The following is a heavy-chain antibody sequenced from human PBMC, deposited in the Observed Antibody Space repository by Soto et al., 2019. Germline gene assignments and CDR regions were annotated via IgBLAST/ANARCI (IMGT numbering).Heavy chain of an antibody. CDR3: ARDQRTYEYGIEV. J-gene: IGHJ6*02. CDR2: ITSDETGT. V-gene: IGHV3-74*01. Sequence: GWSLRLSCAASGITFSSSWMHWVRQAPGKGLVWVSRITSDETGTTYADFVKGRFTISRDNAKNTLFLQMNSLRVEDTAVYYCARDQRTYEYGIEVWGEGTTVTVSS. CDR1: GITFSSSW. D-gene: IGHD3-3*01.